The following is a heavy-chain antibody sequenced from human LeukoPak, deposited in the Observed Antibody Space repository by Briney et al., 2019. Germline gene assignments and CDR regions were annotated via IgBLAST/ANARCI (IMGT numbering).Heavy chain of an antibody. V-gene: IGHV4-59*01. CDR2: IYYSGST. CDR1: GGSISSYY. Sequence: PSETLSLTCTVSGGSISSYYWSWIRQPPGKGLEWIGYIYYSGSTNYNPSLKSRVTISVDTSKNQFSLKLSSVTAADTAVYYCAREKSGYCSGGSCPSGFDYWGQGTLVTVSS. D-gene: IGHD2-15*01. CDR3: AREKSGYCSGGSCPSGFDY. J-gene: IGHJ4*02.